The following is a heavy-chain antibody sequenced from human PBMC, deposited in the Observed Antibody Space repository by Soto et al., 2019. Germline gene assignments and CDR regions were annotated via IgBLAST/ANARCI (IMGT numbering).Heavy chain of an antibody. CDR1: GFTFSSYA. CDR3: ARHSNYGDYVS. J-gene: IGHJ5*02. CDR2: ISYDGSSK. V-gene: IGHV3-30*03. D-gene: IGHD4-17*01. Sequence: QVQLVASGGGVVQPGRSLRLSCAASGFTFSSYAMHWVRQAPGKGLEWVAVISYDGSSKYYADSVKGRFTISRDNSKNTLYLQMNSLRAEDTAVYYCARHSNYGDYVSWGQGTLVTVSS.